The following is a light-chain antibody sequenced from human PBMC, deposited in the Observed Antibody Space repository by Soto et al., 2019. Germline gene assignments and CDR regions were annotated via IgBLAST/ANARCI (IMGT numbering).Light chain of an antibody. Sequence: DIQMTQSPSTLSGSVGDRVTITCRASQTISSWLAWYPQTXGKAPKXXIYKASTLKSGVPSKVSGSGAGPEFTRTVSSLQHEDVATDACQQNYNFTWTFGQGTKVDIK. V-gene: IGKV1-5*03. J-gene: IGKJ1*01. CDR2: KAS. CDR1: QTISSW. CDR3: QQNYNFTWT.